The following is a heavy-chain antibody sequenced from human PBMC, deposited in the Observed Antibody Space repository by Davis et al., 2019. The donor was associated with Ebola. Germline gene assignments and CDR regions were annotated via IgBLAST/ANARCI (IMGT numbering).Heavy chain of an antibody. J-gene: IGHJ4*02. CDR2: INAGNGNT. CDR3: ARDRVLEGGPWFRAPYYFDY. V-gene: IGHV1-3*01. Sequence: ASVKVSCKASGYTFTSYAMHWVRQAPGQRLEWMGWINAGNGNTKYSQKFQGRVTMTRDTSTSTVYMELSSLRSEDTAVYYCARDRVLEGGPWFRAPYYFDYWGQGTLVAVSS. D-gene: IGHD3-10*01. CDR1: GYTFTSYA.